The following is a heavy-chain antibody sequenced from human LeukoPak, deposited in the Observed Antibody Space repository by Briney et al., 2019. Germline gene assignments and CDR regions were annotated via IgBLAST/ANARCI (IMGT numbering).Heavy chain of an antibody. Sequence: PGGSLRLSCAASGFTFSDSSIHWVRQASGKGLEWIGLMEKELNGYATAYAASVRGRFTISRDDSQNTAYLQMDSLKTEDTALYYCTRDSGTYTWLDPWGQGTLVTVSS. CDR2: MEKELNGYAT. J-gene: IGHJ5*02. CDR3: TRDSGTYTWLDP. V-gene: IGHV3-73*01. CDR1: GFTFSDSS. D-gene: IGHD1-26*01.